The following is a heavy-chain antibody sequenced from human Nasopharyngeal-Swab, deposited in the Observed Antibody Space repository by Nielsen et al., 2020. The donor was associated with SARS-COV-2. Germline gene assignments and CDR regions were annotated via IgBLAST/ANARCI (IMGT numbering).Heavy chain of an antibody. V-gene: IGHV1-2*02. CDR2: INGNTGDT. D-gene: IGHD1-26*01. CDR3: ARVGGGAPFDH. Sequence: ASVKVSCKASEYSFTGYYMYWARQAPGQGLEWMGWINGNTGDTKYAQKFQGRVTLTRDTSISTAYMELTSLRFDDTAVYYCARVGGGAPFDHWGQGTLVTVSS. J-gene: IGHJ4*02. CDR1: EYSFTGYY.